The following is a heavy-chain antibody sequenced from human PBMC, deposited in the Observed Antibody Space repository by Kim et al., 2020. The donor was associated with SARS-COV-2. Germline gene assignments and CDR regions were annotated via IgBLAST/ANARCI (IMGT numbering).Heavy chain of an antibody. V-gene: IGHV3-23*01. J-gene: IGHJ4*02. CDR3: AKDRTVVMEGGSYYFDY. D-gene: IGHD2-15*01. CDR1: GFTFSSYA. Sequence: GGSLRLSCAASGFTFSSYAMSWVRQAPGKGLEWVSAISGSGGSTYYADSVKGRFTISRDNSKNTLYLQMNSLRAEDTAVYYCAKDRTVVMEGGSYYFDYWGQGTLVTVSS. CDR2: ISGSGGST.